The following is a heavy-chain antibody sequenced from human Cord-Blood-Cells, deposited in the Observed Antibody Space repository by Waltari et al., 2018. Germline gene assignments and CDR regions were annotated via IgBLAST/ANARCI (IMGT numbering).Heavy chain of an antibody. CDR1: GGSISSYY. CDR3: ARVKCSGGSCYSAFDI. Sequence: QVQLQESGPGLVKPSETLSLTCTVSGGSISSYYWSWIRQPPGKGLELVGYIYSSGRTTYNPSLKRRVTISVATSKNQFSLKLSCVTAADTAVYYCARVKCSGGSCYSAFDIWGQGTMVTVSS. V-gene: IGHV4-59*01. D-gene: IGHD2-15*01. CDR2: IYSSGRT. J-gene: IGHJ3*02.